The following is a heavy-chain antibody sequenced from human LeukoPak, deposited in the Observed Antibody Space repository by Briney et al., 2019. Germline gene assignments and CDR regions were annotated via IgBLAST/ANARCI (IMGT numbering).Heavy chain of an antibody. J-gene: IGHJ5*02. D-gene: IGHD3-10*01. CDR3: ARGLTYYYGSGSNNWFDP. V-gene: IGHV4-34*01. CDR1: GGSFSAYY. CDR2: INHTGST. Sequence: SETLSLTCAVYGGSFSAYYWSWIRQPPGKGLEWIGEINHTGSTNYNPSLKSRVTTSVDTSKNQFSLKLSSVTAADTAVYYCARGLTYYYGSGSNNWFDPWGQGTLVTVSS.